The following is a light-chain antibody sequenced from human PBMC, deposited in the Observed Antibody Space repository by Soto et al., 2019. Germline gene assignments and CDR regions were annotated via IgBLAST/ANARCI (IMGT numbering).Light chain of an antibody. CDR3: AAWDDSLSGLV. V-gene: IGLV1-47*01. Sequence: QSVLTQPPSASGTPGQRVTISCSGSSSNIGSNYVYWYQQLPGTAPKLLIYRNNQRPSGVPDRFSGSKSGTSASLAIIGLRSDDEADYYCAAWDDSLSGLVFGGGTKVTVL. CDR1: SSNIGSNY. J-gene: IGLJ3*02. CDR2: RNN.